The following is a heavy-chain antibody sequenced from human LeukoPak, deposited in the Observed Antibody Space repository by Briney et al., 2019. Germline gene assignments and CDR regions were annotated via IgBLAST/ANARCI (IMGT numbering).Heavy chain of an antibody. Sequence: GGSLRLSCAASGFTFSSCWMSWVRQAPGKGLEWVANIKQDGSEKYYVDSVKGRFTISRDNAKNSLYLQMNSLRAEDTAVYYCARVIVATSGDYFDYWGQGTLVTVSS. J-gene: IGHJ4*02. CDR1: GFTFSSCW. CDR3: ARVIVATSGDYFDY. D-gene: IGHD5-12*01. CDR2: IKQDGSEK. V-gene: IGHV3-7*01.